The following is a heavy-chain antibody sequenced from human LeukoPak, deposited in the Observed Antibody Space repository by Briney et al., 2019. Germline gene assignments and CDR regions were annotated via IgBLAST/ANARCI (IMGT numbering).Heavy chain of an antibody. D-gene: IGHD6-13*01. V-gene: IGHV3-64*04. CDR3: ATDGMAAADPENWFDP. Sequence: GGSLRLSCAASGVMFPSYWMTWVRQAPGKGLEYVSAISDSGGSTYYADSVKGRFTISRDNAKNSLYLQMNILRAEDTAVYYCATDGMAAADPENWFDPWGQGTLVSVPS. CDR2: ISDSGGST. J-gene: IGHJ5*02. CDR1: GVMFPSYW.